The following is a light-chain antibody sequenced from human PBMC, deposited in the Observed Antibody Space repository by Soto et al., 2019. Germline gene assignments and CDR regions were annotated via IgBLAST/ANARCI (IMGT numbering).Light chain of an antibody. J-gene: IGLJ3*02. CDR1: NNDVGGYNY. Sequence: QSVLTQPSSVSGSPGQSITISCTGTNNDVGGYNYVSWYQQHPGKAPKLLIYGVSDRPSGVSDRFSGSKSGNAASLTISGLQAEDGGDYYCSSYTSSYTWVFGGGTKVTVL. CDR3: SSYTSSYTWV. V-gene: IGLV2-14*03. CDR2: GVS.